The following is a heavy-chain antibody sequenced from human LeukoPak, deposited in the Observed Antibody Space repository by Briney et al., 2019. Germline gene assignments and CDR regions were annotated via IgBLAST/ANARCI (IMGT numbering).Heavy chain of an antibody. D-gene: IGHD2-2*01. V-gene: IGHV3-30-3*01. J-gene: IGHJ4*02. CDR2: ITYDGSNK. CDR3: VRGGIYCSSTSCSIDY. Sequence: GSLRLSCAASGFTFSSYAMHWVRQAPGKGLEWVAVITYDGSNKYYADSVKGRFTISRDNSKNTLYLQMNSLRAEDTAVYYCVRGGIYCSSTSCSIDYWGQGTLVTVSS. CDR1: GFTFSSYA.